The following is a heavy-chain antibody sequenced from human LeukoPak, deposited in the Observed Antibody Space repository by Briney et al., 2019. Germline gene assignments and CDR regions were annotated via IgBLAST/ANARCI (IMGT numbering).Heavy chain of an antibody. V-gene: IGHV1-69*13. J-gene: IGHJ4*02. Sequence: GASVKVSCKASGGTFSSYAISWVRQAPGQGLGWMGGIIPIFGTANYAQKFQGRVTITADESTSTAYMELSSLRSEDTAVYYCASGGIAVAKTFDYWGQGTLVTVSS. CDR2: IIPIFGTA. D-gene: IGHD6-19*01. CDR3: ASGGIAVAKTFDY. CDR1: GGTFSSYA.